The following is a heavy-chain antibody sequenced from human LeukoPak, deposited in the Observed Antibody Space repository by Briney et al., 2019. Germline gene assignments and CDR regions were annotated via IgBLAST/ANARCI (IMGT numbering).Heavy chain of an antibody. CDR3: ARVRGDCGGDCYSGGFDY. V-gene: IGHV3-30*02. D-gene: IGHD2-21*02. CDR2: IRYDGSNK. J-gene: IGHJ4*02. CDR1: GFTFSSYG. Sequence: QPGGSLRLSCAASGFTFSSYGMHWVRQAPGKGLEWVAFIRYDGSNKYYADSVKGRFTISRDNAKNTLYLQMNSLRAEDTAVYYCARVRGDCGGDCYSGGFDYWGQGTLVTVSS.